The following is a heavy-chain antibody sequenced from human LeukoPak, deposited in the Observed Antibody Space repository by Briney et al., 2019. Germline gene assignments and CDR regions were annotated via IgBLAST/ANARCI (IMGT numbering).Heavy chain of an antibody. J-gene: IGHJ4*02. D-gene: IGHD1-26*01. CDR2: ISASGESA. V-gene: IGHV3-23*01. CDR3: AKSAGSYYPLYFDY. CDR1: GFTFSTHA. Sequence: GGSLRLSCAASGFTFSTHALSWVRQAPGKGLEWVSSISASGESAFYTDSVKGRFTSSKDNSKNTLYLQMNSLRVEDTAVYYCAKSAGSYYPLYFDYWGQGTLVTVSS.